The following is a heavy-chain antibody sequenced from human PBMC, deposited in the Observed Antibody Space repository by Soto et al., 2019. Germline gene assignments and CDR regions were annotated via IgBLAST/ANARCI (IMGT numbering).Heavy chain of an antibody. D-gene: IGHD2-15*01. Sequence: QVQLQESGPGLVKPSETLSLTCTVSGGSVSSGSYYWSWIRQPPGKGLEWIGYIYYSGSTNYNPSLKRRVTRSVDTSKNQFSLNLSSVTAADTAVYYCARDRVVVVVAATPPQNYYYYYGMDVWGQGTTVTVSS. J-gene: IGHJ6*02. CDR1: GGSVSSGSYY. CDR2: IYYSGST. CDR3: ARDRVVVVVAATPPQNYYYYYGMDV. V-gene: IGHV4-61*01.